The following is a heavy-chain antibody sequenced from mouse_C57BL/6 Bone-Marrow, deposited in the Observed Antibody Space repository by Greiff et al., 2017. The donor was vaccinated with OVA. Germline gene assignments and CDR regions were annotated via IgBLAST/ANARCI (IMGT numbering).Heavy chain of an antibody. J-gene: IGHJ4*01. Sequence: QVQLQQSGAELAKPGASVKLSCKASGYTFTSYWMHWVKQRPGQGLEWIGYINPSSGYTKYNQKFKDKATLTADKSSSTAYMQLSSLTDEDSAVYYCVYDGYPYYYAMDYWGQGTSVTVSS. CDR2: INPSSGYT. V-gene: IGHV1-7*01. CDR1: GYTFTSYW. D-gene: IGHD2-3*01. CDR3: VYDGYPYYYAMDY.